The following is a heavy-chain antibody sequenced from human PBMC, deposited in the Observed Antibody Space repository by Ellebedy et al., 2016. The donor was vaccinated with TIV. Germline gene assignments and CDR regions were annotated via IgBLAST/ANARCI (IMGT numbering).Heavy chain of an antibody. J-gene: IGHJ5*02. CDR3: VVGLFHP. D-gene: IGHD3/OR15-3a*01. V-gene: IGHV1-3*01. Sequence: AASVKVSCKASGYTFSSSKMHWVRQAPGQRLEWMGWINAGNGNTKHSQKFQGRVTITADESTSTAYMELSSLRSEDTAVYYCVVGLFHPWGQGTLVSVSS. CDR2: INAGNGNT. CDR1: GYTFSSSK.